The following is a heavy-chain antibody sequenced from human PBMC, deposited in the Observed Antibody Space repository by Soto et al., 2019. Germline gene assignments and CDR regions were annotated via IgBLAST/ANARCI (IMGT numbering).Heavy chain of an antibody. CDR3: AGDGIGGTVFRGYLDY. J-gene: IGHJ4*02. Sequence: QEQLVESGGGVVQPGTSLRLSCAVPGGIFHGYGMHWVRQAPGKGLEWVAIIRFDGSNEEYADSVKGRFTISRDNSKNTLYLQMNTLGAEDTAGYYCAGDGIGGTVFRGYLDYWGRGTVVTVSS. D-gene: IGHD1-7*01. V-gene: IGHV3-33*01. CDR1: GGIFHGYG. CDR2: IRFDGSNE.